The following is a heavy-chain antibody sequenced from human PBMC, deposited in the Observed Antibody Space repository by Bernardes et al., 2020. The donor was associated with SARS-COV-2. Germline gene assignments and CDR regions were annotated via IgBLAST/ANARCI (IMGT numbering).Heavy chain of an antibody. Sequence: GSLRLSCVASGFTFSNYAMSWVRQAPGKGLEWVSAISAIGGSTYYAESVKGRFTISRDNSKNTLYLEMTSLRAEDTAVYYCSKNAKYSSSSMEVWGQGTTVTVSS. D-gene: IGHD6-6*01. CDR2: ISAIGGST. CDR1: GFTFSNYA. J-gene: IGHJ6*02. V-gene: IGHV3-23*01. CDR3: SKNAKYSSSSMEV.